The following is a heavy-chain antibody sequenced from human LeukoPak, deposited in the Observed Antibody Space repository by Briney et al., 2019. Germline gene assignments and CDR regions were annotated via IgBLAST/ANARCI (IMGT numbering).Heavy chain of an antibody. D-gene: IGHD4-17*01. CDR3: ARATVKRDGGYYYYYMDV. Sequence: PGGSLRLSCAASGFTFTDYWMHWVRQVAGKGLVWVSRINGDLTNTTYADSVKGRFTISRDNAKNTLYLQMNSLRAEDTAVYYCARATVKRDGGYYYYYMDVWGKGTTVTVSS. V-gene: IGHV3-74*03. CDR1: GFTFTDYW. J-gene: IGHJ6*03. CDR2: INGDLTNT.